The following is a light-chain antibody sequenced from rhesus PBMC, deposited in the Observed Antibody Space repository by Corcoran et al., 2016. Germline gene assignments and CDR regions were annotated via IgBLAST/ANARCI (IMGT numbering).Light chain of an antibody. J-gene: IGKJ3*01. Sequence: DIQMTQSPSSLSASVGDRVTITCRPRENVNNYLNWYQQKPGKAPKLLIYKASTLQSGVPSRFSGSGSGTDYTFTIRSLQSEDVATYYCQHNYGTPFTFGPGTKLDIK. CDR3: QHNYGTPFT. V-gene: IGKV1-74*01. CDR2: KAS. CDR1: ENVNNY.